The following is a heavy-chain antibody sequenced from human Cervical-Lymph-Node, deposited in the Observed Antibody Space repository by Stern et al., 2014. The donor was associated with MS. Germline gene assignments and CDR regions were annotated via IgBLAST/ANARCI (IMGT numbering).Heavy chain of an antibody. CDR3: ARGFWSGYYYGMDV. CDR1: GFTFSSYW. J-gene: IGHJ6*02. V-gene: IGHV3-74*02. Sequence: EVQLVESGGGLVQPGGSLSLSCAASGFTFSSYWMHCVRHAPGKGLVWVSRINSDGSSTSYADSVKGRFTISRDNAKNTLYLQMNSLRAEDTAVYYCARGFWSGYYYGMDVWGQGTTVTVSS. D-gene: IGHD3-3*01. CDR2: INSDGSST.